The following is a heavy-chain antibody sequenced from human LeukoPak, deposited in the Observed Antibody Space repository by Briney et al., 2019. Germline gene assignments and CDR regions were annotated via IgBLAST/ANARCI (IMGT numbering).Heavy chain of an antibody. V-gene: IGHV4-38-2*02. CDR3: ARDRGAAAGNAGGWFDP. Sequence: SETLSLTCTVSDYSISSGYYTGWIRQPPRKGLEWSGISYHSGSTYNNPSLRSRLTISVDTSKNQYSLKLSSVTAADTAVYYCARDRGAAAGNAGGWFDPWGQGTLVTVSS. CDR2: SYHSGST. D-gene: IGHD6-13*01. CDR1: DYSISSGYY. J-gene: IGHJ5*02.